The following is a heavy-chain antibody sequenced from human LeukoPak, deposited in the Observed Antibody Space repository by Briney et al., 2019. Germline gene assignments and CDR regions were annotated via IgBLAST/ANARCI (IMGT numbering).Heavy chain of an antibody. CDR3: ARDFSPYTNGWYAGY. D-gene: IGHD6-19*01. CDR2: ISYDGNNK. CDR1: GFTFSSYA. V-gene: IGHV3-30-3*01. Sequence: GGSLRLSCTVSGFTFSSYAIHWVRQAPGKGLEWVSVISYDGNNKYYADSVRGRFTISRDNSKDTLYLQMNSLRAEDTAVYYCARDFSPYTNGWYAGYWGQGTLVTVSS. J-gene: IGHJ4*02.